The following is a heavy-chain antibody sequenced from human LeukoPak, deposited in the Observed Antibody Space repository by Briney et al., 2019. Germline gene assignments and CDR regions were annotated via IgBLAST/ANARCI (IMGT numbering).Heavy chain of an antibody. CDR1: GFTFSSYA. J-gene: IGHJ3*02. CDR3: AKIAHEGSITMIVVVIPGAFDI. Sequence: GGSLRLSCAASGFTFSSYAMGWVRQAPGKGLEWVSAISGSGGSRYYADSVKGRFTISRDNSKNTLYLQMNSLRAEDTAVYYCAKIAHEGSITMIVVVIPGAFDIWGQGTMVTVSS. CDR2: ISGSGGSR. D-gene: IGHD3-22*01. V-gene: IGHV3-23*01.